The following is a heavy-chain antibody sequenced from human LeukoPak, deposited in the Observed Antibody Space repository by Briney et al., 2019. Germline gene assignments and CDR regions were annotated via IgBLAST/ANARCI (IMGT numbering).Heavy chain of an antibody. Sequence: PGRSLRISCAASGFTFSSYGMLWVRQAPGKGLEWVAVIWYDGSNKYYADSVKGRFTISRDNSKNTLYLQMNSLRAEDTAVYYCARDRRISSGSFDYWGQGTLVTVSS. CDR1: GFTFSSYG. V-gene: IGHV3-33*01. CDR2: IWYDGSNK. J-gene: IGHJ4*02. CDR3: ARDRRISSGSFDY. D-gene: IGHD6-19*01.